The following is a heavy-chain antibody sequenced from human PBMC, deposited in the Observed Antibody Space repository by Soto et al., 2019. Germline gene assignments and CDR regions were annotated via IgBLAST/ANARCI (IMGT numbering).Heavy chain of an antibody. D-gene: IGHD3-22*01. Sequence: QVQLVQSGAEVKKPGSSVKVSCKASGGTFSSYAISWVRQAPGQGLEWRGGIIPIFGTANYAQKFQGRVTITADESTSTADMEQSSLRTEDTAVYYCARDFAGSSGYYFDIWGQGTMVTVSS. CDR3: ARDFAGSSGYYFDI. V-gene: IGHV1-69*12. CDR2: IIPIFGTA. J-gene: IGHJ3*02. CDR1: GGTFSSYA.